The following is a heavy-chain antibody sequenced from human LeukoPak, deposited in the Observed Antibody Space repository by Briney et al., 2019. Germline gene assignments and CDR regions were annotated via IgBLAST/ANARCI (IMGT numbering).Heavy chain of an antibody. D-gene: IGHD3-10*01. CDR3: ARGGTSFGELNF. J-gene: IGHJ4*02. CDR2: IYYSGST. V-gene: IGHV4-39*07. Sequence: SETLSLTCTVSGGSISSSSYYWGWIRQPPGKGLEWIGSIYYSGSTYYNPPLKSRVTISVDTSKNQFSLKLSSVTAADTAVYYCARGGTSFGELNFWGQGTLVTVSS. CDR1: GGSISSSSYY.